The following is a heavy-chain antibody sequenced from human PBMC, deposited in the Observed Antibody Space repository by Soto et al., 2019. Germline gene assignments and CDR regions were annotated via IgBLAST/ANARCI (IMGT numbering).Heavy chain of an antibody. V-gene: IGHV1-2*04. J-gene: IGHJ6*03. CDR1: GYTFTGYY. Sequence: GASVKVSCKASGYTFTGYYMHWVRQAPGQGLEWMGWINPNSGGTNYAQKFQGWVTMTRDTSISTAYMELSRLRSDDTAVYYCATSRYCSGGSCASRGSALLGYLDVWGKGTTVTVSS. CDR2: INPNSGGT. CDR3: ATSRYCSGGSCASRGSALLGYLDV. D-gene: IGHD2-15*01.